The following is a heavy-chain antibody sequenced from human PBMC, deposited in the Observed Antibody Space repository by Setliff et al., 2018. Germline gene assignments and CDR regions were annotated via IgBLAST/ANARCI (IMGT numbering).Heavy chain of an antibody. CDR3: ARVNGYNWGSGNWFDP. Sequence: PSETLSLTCTVSGDSISSGDYFWSWIRQPPGKGLEWIAYIYHSGSAYYSPSLKSRVSISVDTSKNQFSLKLSSVTAADTAVYYCARVNGYNWGSGNWFDPWGQGTLVTVSS. J-gene: IGHJ5*02. CDR1: GDSISSGDYF. D-gene: IGHD1-1*01. CDR2: IYHSGSA. V-gene: IGHV4-30-4*08.